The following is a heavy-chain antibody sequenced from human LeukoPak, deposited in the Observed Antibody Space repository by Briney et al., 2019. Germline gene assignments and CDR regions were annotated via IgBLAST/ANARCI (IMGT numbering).Heavy chain of an antibody. Sequence: PGGSLRLSCAASRFTFSDYYMSWIRQAPGKGLEWVSYIGSSGSTIYYADSVKGRFTISRDNAKNSLYLQINSLRAEDTAVYYCARGSLGDYFWSGYFYYYMDVWGKGTTGTVSS. CDR1: RFTFSDYY. CDR3: ARGSLGDYFWSGYFYYYMDV. V-gene: IGHV3-11*01. CDR2: IGSSGSTI. J-gene: IGHJ6*03. D-gene: IGHD3-3*01.